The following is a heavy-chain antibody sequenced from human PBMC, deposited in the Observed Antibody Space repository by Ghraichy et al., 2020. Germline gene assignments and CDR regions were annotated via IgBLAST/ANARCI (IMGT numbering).Heavy chain of an antibody. CDR1: GASISSYY. Sequence: SETLSLTCVVSGASISSYYWSWIRQPPGKGLEWIGYIYYSGSIIYNPSLKSRVTISLDRSRNQFSLKLSSVTAVDTALYFCARDGLPTGVTLSGYNGMDVWGQGTTVTVSS. D-gene: IGHD4-11*01. CDR3: ARDGLPTGVTLSGYNGMDV. J-gene: IGHJ6*02. CDR2: IYYSGSI. V-gene: IGHV4-59*01.